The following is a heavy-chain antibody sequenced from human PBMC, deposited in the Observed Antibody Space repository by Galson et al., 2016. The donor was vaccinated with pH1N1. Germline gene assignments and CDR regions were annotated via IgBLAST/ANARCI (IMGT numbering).Heavy chain of an antibody. CDR2: IYRNGNT. V-gene: IGHV3-53*01. D-gene: IGHD1-1*01. Sequence: SLRLSCAASGFSVSDSYMAWVRQAPGQGLDWVTSIYRNGNTYYADSVKSRFTISRGNSKNTIYLQMNSLGVDDTAMYYCARGGGWKDHFDPWGQGTLVTVSS. J-gene: IGHJ5*02. CDR1: GFSVSDSY. CDR3: ARGGGWKDHFDP.